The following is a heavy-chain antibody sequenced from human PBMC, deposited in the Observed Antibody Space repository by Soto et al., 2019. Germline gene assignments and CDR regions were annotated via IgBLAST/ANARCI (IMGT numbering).Heavy chain of an antibody. J-gene: IGHJ6*02. D-gene: IGHD3-22*01. CDR2: IYYSGRT. Sequence: QVQLQESGPGLVKPSQTLSLTCTVSGGSISSGGYYWSWIRQHPGKGLEWIGYIYYSGRTYYNPSLKRRVTISVDTSKNQLSLKLSSVTAADTAVYYCARDKRFAEDSSVYYYRVYYSYGMDVWGQGTTVTVSS. CDR1: GGSISSGGYY. CDR3: ARDKRFAEDSSVYYYRVYYSYGMDV. V-gene: IGHV4-31*03.